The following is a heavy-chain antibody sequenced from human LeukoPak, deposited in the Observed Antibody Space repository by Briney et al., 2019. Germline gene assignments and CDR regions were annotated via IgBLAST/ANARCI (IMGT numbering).Heavy chain of an antibody. CDR2: INHSGST. CDR3: ARGLKTYYYDKAPY. CDR1: GGSFSGYY. D-gene: IGHD3-22*01. J-gene: IGHJ4*02. Sequence: PSETLSLTCAVYGGSFSGYYWSWIRQPPGKGLERIGEINHSGSTNYNPSLKSRVTISVDTSKNQFSLKLSSVTAADTAVYYCARGLKTYYYDKAPYWGQGTLVTVSS. V-gene: IGHV4-34*01.